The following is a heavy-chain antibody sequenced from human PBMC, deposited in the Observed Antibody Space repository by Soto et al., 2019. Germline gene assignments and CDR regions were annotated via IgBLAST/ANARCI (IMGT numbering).Heavy chain of an antibody. V-gene: IGHV1-46*01. CDR3: ARDKYVLRYFDWSPVY. J-gene: IGHJ4*02. CDR1: GGTFSSYA. Sequence: ASVKVSCKASGGTFSSYAFSWVRQAPGQGLEWMGIINPSGGSTSYAQKFQGRVTMTRDTSTSTVYMELSSLRSEDTAVYYCARDKYVLRYFDWSPVYWGQGTLVTVSS. D-gene: IGHD3-9*01. CDR2: INPSGGST.